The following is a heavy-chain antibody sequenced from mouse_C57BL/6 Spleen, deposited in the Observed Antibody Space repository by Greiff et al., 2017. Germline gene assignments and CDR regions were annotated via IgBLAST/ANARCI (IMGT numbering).Heavy chain of an antibody. V-gene: IGHV5-4*03. CDR1: GFTFSSYA. CDR3: ARRVYYYAMDY. CDR2: ISDGGSYT. J-gene: IGHJ4*01. Sequence: EVKLMESGGGLVKPGGSLKLSCAASGFTFSSYAMSWVRQTPEKRLEWVATISDGGSYTYYPDNVKGRFTISRDNAKNNLYLQMSHLKSEDTAMFYCARRVYYYAMDYWGQGTSVTVSS.